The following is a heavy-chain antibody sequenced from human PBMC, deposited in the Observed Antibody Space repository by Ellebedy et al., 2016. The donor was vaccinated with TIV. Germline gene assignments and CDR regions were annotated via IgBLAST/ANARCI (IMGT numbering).Heavy chain of an antibody. Sequence: ASVKVSXKASSYTFTSYGISWVRQAPGQGLEWMGWISAYNGNTNYAQKFQGRVTITADESTSTAYMELSSLRSEDTAVYYCADGGAVADTYGVNDAFDIWGQGTMVTVSS. V-gene: IGHV1-18*01. D-gene: IGHD6-19*01. J-gene: IGHJ3*02. CDR1: SYTFTSYG. CDR2: ISAYNGNT. CDR3: ADGGAVADTYGVNDAFDI.